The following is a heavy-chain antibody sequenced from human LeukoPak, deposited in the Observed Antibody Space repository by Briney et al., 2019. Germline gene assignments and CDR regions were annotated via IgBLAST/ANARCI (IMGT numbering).Heavy chain of an antibody. J-gene: IGHJ4*02. CDR2: IKQDGSEK. CDR3: ARARIAARGVYFDY. D-gene: IGHD6-6*01. CDR1: GFTFSNYW. V-gene: IGHV3-7*01. Sequence: GGSLRLSCAASGFTFSNYWMSWVRQAPGKGPEWVANIKQDGSEKYYVDSVKGRFTISRDNAKNSLYLQMNSLRAEDTAVYYCARARIAARGVYFDYWGQGTLVTVSS.